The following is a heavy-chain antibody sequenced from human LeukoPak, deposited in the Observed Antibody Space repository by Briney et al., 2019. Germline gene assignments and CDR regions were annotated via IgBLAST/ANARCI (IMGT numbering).Heavy chain of an antibody. Sequence: SVKVSCKACGGSFSSHAVGWVRQAPGQGLEWLGGTIPLFGTTRYAQKFQGRVTITTDESTRTAYMDLSSLTSEDTAVYYCARSSWDDVGYYYYYYMDVWGKGSTVTVSS. CDR1: GGSFSSHA. J-gene: IGHJ6*03. D-gene: IGHD1-1*01. CDR3: ARSSWDDVGYYYYYYMDV. CDR2: TIPLFGTT. V-gene: IGHV1-69*05.